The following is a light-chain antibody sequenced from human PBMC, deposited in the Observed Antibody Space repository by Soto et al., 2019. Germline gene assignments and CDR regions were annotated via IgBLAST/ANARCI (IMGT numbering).Light chain of an antibody. V-gene: IGKV3-20*01. CDR1: QGVSSSY. J-gene: IGKJ2*01. CDR2: GAV. Sequence: EIVLTQSPGTLSLSPGERATPSCRASQGVSSSYLAWYQQKSGQAPRLLIYGAVHRATGIPDRFSGSGSGTDFTLTISRLEPEDFAGYYCQQYGGSPPVTFGQGTKLEIK. CDR3: QQYGGSPPVT.